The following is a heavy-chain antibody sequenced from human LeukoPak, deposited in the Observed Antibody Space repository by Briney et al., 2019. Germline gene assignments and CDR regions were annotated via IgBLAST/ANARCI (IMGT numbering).Heavy chain of an antibody. Sequence: GASVKVSSKASGYTFTSYGISWVRQAPGHGVEWMGWISGYNGNTNYAQKLQGRVTMTTDTSTRTAYMELRSLRSDDTAVYYCARLALPGYYYYYMDVWGKGTTVTVSS. J-gene: IGHJ6*03. CDR2: ISGYNGNT. CDR1: GYTFTSYG. V-gene: IGHV1-18*01. CDR3: ARLALPGYYYYYMDV.